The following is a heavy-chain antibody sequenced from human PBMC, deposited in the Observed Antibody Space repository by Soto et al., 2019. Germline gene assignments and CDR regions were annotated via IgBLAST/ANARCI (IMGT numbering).Heavy chain of an antibody. D-gene: IGHD1-7*01. CDR1: GFTFSSYG. J-gene: IGHJ3*02. CDR2: IWYDGSNK. V-gene: IGHV3-33*01. Sequence: LRLSCAASGFTFSSYGMHWVRQAPGKGLEWVAVIWYDGSNKYYADSVKGRFTISRDNSKNTLYLQMNSLRAEDTAVYYCARDLGGTTWSAFDIWGQGTMVTVSS. CDR3: ARDLGGTTWSAFDI.